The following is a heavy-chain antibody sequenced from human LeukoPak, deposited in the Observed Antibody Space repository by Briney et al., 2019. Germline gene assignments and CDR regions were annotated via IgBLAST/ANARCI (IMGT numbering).Heavy chain of an antibody. J-gene: IGHJ6*03. CDR2: IIPIFGTA. D-gene: IGHD3-22*01. CDR1: GGTFSSYA. CDR3: ARIYYDSSGYYNRYYYYYMDV. Sequence: SVKVSCKASGGTFSSYAISWVRQAPGQGLEWMGGIIPIFGTANYAQKFQGRVTIPADESTSTAYMELSSLRSEDTAVYYCARIYYDSSGYYNRYYYYYMDVWGKGTTVTVSS. V-gene: IGHV1-69*13.